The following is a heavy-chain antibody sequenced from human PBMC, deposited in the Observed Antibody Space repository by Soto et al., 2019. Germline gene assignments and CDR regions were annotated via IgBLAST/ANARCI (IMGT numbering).Heavy chain of an antibody. Sequence: SQTLSLPCAISGDSVSSNSAACNWIRQSPSRGLELLGRTYYRSKWYNDYAVSVKSRITINPDTSKNQFSPQLNSVTPEDTAVYYCARADYYGSGSYSTGFRAAFDIWGQGTMVTVSS. CDR1: GDSVSSNSAA. J-gene: IGHJ3*02. V-gene: IGHV6-1*01. D-gene: IGHD3-10*01. CDR3: ARADYYGSGSYSTGFRAAFDI. CDR2: TYYRSKWYN.